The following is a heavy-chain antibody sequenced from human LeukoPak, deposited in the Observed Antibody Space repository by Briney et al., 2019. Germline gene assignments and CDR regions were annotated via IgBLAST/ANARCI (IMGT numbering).Heavy chain of an antibody. Sequence: SETLSLTCTVSGGSISSSSYYWGWIRQPPGKGLEWIGSIYYSGSTYYNPSLKSRVTISVDTSKNQFSLKLSSVTAADTAVYYCARDQSYAKSITIFGVVTSFDYWGQGTLVTVSS. D-gene: IGHD3-3*01. CDR3: ARDQSYAKSITIFGVVTSFDY. CDR2: IYYSGST. CDR1: GGSISSSSYY. V-gene: IGHV4-39*02. J-gene: IGHJ4*02.